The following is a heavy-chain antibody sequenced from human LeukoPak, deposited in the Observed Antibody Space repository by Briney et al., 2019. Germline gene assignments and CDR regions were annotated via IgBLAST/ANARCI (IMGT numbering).Heavy chain of an antibody. Sequence: PGGSLRLSYEASAFTFSSYAMSWVRQAPGKGLEWVSGISASDGSTYYADSVKGRFTISRDNSRNTLYLQMNSLRAEDTAVYYCAKDLLVCSGGICYRYDAFDIWGQGTMVTVSS. CDR1: AFTFSSYA. J-gene: IGHJ3*02. CDR2: ISASDGST. D-gene: IGHD2-15*01. CDR3: AKDLLVCSGGICYRYDAFDI. V-gene: IGHV3-23*01.